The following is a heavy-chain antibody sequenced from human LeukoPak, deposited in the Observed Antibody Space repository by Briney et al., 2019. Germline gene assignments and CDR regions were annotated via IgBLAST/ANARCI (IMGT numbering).Heavy chain of an antibody. V-gene: IGHV3-53*01. CDR3: ARLVAGGTGWFDP. Sequence: GGSLRLSRAASWFTVRINYMSCVRHAPGKGLVWVSVIYSGASTYHADSVQGRFHIARGNSKDTRYLQMNGLRADDTALYYCARLVAGGTGWFDPWGQGTLVTVSS. D-gene: IGHD2-15*01. CDR1: WFTVRINY. CDR2: IYSGAST. J-gene: IGHJ5*02.